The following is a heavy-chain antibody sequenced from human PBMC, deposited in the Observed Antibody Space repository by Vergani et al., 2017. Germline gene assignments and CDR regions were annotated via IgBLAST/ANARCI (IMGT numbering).Heavy chain of an antibody. CDR2: IIPIFGIA. V-gene: IGHV1-69*17. CDR3: ARESRYSSSWTKLYNWFDP. D-gene: IGHD6-13*01. J-gene: IGHJ5*02. CDR1: GGTFSSYA. Sequence: QVQLVQSGAEVKKPGSSVKVSCKASGGTFSSYAISWVRQAPGQGLEWMGGIIPIFGIANYAQKFQGRVTITADKSTSTAYMELSSLRSEDTAVYYCARESRYSSSWTKLYNWFDPWGQGTLVTVSS.